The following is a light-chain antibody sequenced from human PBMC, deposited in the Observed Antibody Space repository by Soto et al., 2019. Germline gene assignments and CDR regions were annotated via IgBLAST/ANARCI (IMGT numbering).Light chain of an antibody. CDR3: SSYSTSFFYV. CDR1: SSDIGSYNR. V-gene: IGLV2-18*02. CDR2: EVN. Sequence: QSALTQPASVSGSPGQSITISCTGTSSDIGSYNRVSWYQQPPGTAPKLIIYEVNNRPSGVPDRFSGSKSGNTASLTISGLQAEDEADYYCSSYSTSFFYVFGTGTKVTVL. J-gene: IGLJ1*01.